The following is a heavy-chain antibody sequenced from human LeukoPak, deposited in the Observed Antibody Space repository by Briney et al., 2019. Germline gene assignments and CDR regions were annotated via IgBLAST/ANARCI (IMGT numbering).Heavy chain of an antibody. CDR2: INAGNGNT. D-gene: IGHD2-2*01. J-gene: IGHJ5*02. CDR3: PGDIFLSSPSCFSWFDP. CDR1: GYTFTSYA. Sequence: GASVKVSCKASGYTFTSYAMHWVRQAPGQRLEWMGWINAGNGNTKYSQKFQGRVTITRDTSASTAYMELSSLRSEDTAVYYCPGDIFLSSPSCFSWFDPWGQGTLGTVS. V-gene: IGHV1-3*01.